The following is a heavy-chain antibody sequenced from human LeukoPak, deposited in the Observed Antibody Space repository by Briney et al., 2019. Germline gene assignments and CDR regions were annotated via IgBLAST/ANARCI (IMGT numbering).Heavy chain of an antibody. CDR1: GFTFSNYP. V-gene: IGHV3-30-3*01. J-gene: IGHJ5*02. CDR2: ISTDGSDK. Sequence: GGSLRLSCAASGFTFSNYPMHWVRQAPGKGLEWVAVISTDGSDKHYADSVKGRFTISRDNAKNSLYLQMNSLRAEDTAVYYCARDLGGSYYGENWFDPWGQGTLVTVSS. D-gene: IGHD1-26*01. CDR3: ARDLGGSYYGENWFDP.